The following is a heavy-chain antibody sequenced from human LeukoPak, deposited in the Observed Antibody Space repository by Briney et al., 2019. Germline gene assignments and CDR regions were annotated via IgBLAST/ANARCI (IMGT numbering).Heavy chain of an antibody. CDR1: GFTFSTYG. D-gene: IGHD7-27*01. CDR3: ARGIRSDWHILGNDYFYYYMDV. J-gene: IGHJ6*03. CDR2: IQYDGNNK. Sequence: GGSLRLSCAASGFTFSTYGMHWVRQAPGKGLEWVAFIQYDGNNKYYADSVKGRFTISRDNAKNSLYLQMNSLRAEDTAVYFCARGIRSDWHILGNDYFYYYMDVWGKGTTVTVSS. V-gene: IGHV3-30*02.